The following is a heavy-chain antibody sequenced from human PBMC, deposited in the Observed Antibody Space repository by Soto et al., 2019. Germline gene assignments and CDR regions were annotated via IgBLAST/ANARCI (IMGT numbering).Heavy chain of an antibody. Sequence: GGSLRLSCAASGFTFTTYAMTWVRQAPGKGLEWVSSIDSSGAVTYYADSVKGRFTISRDNSKNTLYLQMNSLRADDTAVYYCAKLIEGAGTGLWGQGTLVTVSS. CDR1: GFTFTTYA. J-gene: IGHJ4*02. D-gene: IGHD6-13*01. V-gene: IGHV3-23*01. CDR3: AKLIEGAGTGL. CDR2: IDSSGAVT.